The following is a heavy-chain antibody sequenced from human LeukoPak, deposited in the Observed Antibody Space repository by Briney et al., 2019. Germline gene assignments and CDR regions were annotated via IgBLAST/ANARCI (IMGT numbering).Heavy chain of an antibody. CDR2: IYYSGST. CDR3: AREGVSGLFDY. CDR1: GGSISSGGYY. D-gene: IGHD3-10*01. J-gene: IGHJ4*02. V-gene: IGHV4-31*03. Sequence: SETLSLTCTVSGGSISSGGYYWSWSRQHPGKGLEWIGYIYYSGSTYYNPSLKSRVTISVDTSKNQFSLKLSSVTAADTAVYYCAREGVSGLFDYWGQGTLVTVSS.